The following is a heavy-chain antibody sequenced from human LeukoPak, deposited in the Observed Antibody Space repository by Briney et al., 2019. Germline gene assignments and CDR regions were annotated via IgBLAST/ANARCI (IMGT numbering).Heavy chain of an antibody. V-gene: IGHV3-48*03. D-gene: IGHD2-21*01. CDR3: ASWPFLAYCGGDCYLDV. CDR1: GFTFSSYE. Sequence: GGSLRLSCAASGFTFSSYEMNWVRQAPGKGLEWVSSISSSGSTIYYATSVKGRFNIARDNAKNSLYLQMNSLRAEDTAVYYCASWPFLAYCGGDCYLDVWGKGTTVTVS. J-gene: IGHJ6*03. CDR2: ISSSGSTI.